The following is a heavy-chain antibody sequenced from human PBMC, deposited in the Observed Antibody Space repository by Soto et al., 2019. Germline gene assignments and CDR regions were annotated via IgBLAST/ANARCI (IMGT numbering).Heavy chain of an antibody. J-gene: IGHJ6*02. V-gene: IGHV3-30-3*01. CDR2: ISYDGSNK. Sequence: GGSLRLSCAASGFTFSSYAMHWVRQAPGKGLEWVAVISYDGSNKYYADSVKGRFTISRDNSKNTLYLQMNSLRAEDTAVYYCARENILWFGEFTGGMDVWGQGTTVTVSS. CDR1: GFTFSSYA. D-gene: IGHD3-10*01. CDR3: ARENILWFGEFTGGMDV.